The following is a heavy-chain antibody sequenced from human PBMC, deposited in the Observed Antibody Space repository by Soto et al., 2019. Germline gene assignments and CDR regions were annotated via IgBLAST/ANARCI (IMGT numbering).Heavy chain of an antibody. V-gene: IGHV4-34*01. J-gene: IGHJ4*02. CDR2: INHSGST. CDR1: GGSFSGYY. D-gene: IGHD4-17*01. Sequence: QVQLQQWGAGLLKPSETLSLTCAVYGGSFSGYYWSWIRQPPGKGLEWIGEINHSGSTNYNPSLKSRVTISVDTSKSQFSLKLSSVTVADTAVYYCARRVGYGDYGWTYFDYWGQGTLVTVSS. CDR3: ARRVGYGDYGWTYFDY.